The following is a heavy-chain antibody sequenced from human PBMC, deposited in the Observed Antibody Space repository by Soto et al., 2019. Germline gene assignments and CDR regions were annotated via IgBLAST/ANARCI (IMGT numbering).Heavy chain of an antibody. CDR2: ISAYNGNT. CDR1: GYTFTSYG. V-gene: IGHV1-18*01. CDR3: ARRGTVTTWHYYYYYYMDV. Sequence: ASVKVSCKASGYTFTSYGISWVRQAPGQGLEWMGWISAYNGNTNYAQKLQGRVTMTTDTSTSTAYMELRSLRSDDTAVYYCARRGTVTTWHYYYYYYMDVWGKGTTVTVSS. D-gene: IGHD4-17*01. J-gene: IGHJ6*03.